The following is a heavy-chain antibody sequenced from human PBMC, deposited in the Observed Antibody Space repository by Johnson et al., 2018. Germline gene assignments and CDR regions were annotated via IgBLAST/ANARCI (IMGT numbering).Heavy chain of an antibody. D-gene: IGHD2-8*01. CDR3: AKAQPFRYVTNGVCDPFDI. Sequence: VQLVQSGGGLVKPGGSLRLSCAASGFTFSSYSMNWVRQAPGKGLEWVSSISSSSSYIYYADSVKGRFTISRENSENTLYLKMSSLRAEDTGLNYWAKAQPFRYVTNGVCDPFDIWGPGAMVTVSS. V-gene: IGHV3-21*01. CDR1: GFTFSSYS. J-gene: IGHJ3*02. CDR2: ISSSSSYI.